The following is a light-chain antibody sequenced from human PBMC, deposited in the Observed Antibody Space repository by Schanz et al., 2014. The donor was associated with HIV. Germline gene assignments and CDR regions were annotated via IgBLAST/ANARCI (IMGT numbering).Light chain of an antibody. CDR3: QQYGSSPYT. V-gene: IGKV3-20*01. CDR2: GVS. Sequence: EIVLTQSPGTLSLFPGERATLSCRASRSVSSSYLAWYQQKAGQAPRLLIYGVSSRATGIPDRFSGSGSGTDFTLTISRLEPEDSAVYYCQQYGSSPYTFGQGTKLEIK. J-gene: IGKJ2*01. CDR1: RSVSSSY.